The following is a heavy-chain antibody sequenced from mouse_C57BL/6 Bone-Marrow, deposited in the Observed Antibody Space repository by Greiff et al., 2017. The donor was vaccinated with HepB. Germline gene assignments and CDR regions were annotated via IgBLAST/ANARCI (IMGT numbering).Heavy chain of an antibody. Sequence: EVKLMESGGGLVKPGGSLKLSCAASGFTFSSYTMSWVRQTPEKRLEWVATISGGGGNTYYPDSVKGRFTISRDNAKNTLYLQMSSLRSEDTALYYCASPAYYSNYGFDYWGQGTTLTVSS. CDR1: GFTFSSYT. CDR2: ISGGGGNT. V-gene: IGHV5-9*01. CDR3: ASPAYYSNYGFDY. D-gene: IGHD2-5*01. J-gene: IGHJ2*01.